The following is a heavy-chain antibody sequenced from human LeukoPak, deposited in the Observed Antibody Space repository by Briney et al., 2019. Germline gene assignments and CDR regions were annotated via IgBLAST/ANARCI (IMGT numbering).Heavy chain of an antibody. V-gene: IGHV4-39*01. CDR2: IYSSGNT. J-gene: IGHJ4*02. Sequence: PSETLSLTCTVSVGSISTTNYYWGWIRQPPGRDLEWIGSIYSSGNTYYNPSLESRVTISVDTSKNQLSLKLTSATAADTSVYYCARTSPECYIMLWGQGTLITVSS. CDR3: ARTSPECYIML. CDR1: VGSISTTNYY. D-gene: IGHD2-2*02.